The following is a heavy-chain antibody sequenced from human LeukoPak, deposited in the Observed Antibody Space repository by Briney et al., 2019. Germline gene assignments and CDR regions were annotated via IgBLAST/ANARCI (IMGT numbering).Heavy chain of an antibody. CDR1: GGSFTKYT. V-gene: IGHV1-69*13. Sequence: GASVKVSCKASGGSFTKYTLSWVRQAPGQGLEWMGGIIPIFGAANYVQKFRGRLTVTADESTTTAYMELNSLTSEDTAVYFCATDELTGQLVFWGQGTRVTVSS. CDR3: ATDELTGQLVF. D-gene: IGHD1-7*01. CDR2: IIPIFGAA. J-gene: IGHJ4*02.